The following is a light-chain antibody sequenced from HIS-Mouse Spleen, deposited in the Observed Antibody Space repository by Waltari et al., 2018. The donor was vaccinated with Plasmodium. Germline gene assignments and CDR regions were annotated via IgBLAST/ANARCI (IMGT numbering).Light chain of an antibody. V-gene: IGLV2-18*02. CDR1: SSDVGSYNR. CDR3: SSYTSSSTLV. CDR2: EVS. Sequence: QSALTQPPSVSGSPGQSVTISCTGTSSDVGSYNRVSWYQQPPGTAPKIMIYEVSNRPSVFPERFSWSKSGNTASLTISGLQAEDEADYYCSSYTSSSTLVFGGGTKLTVL. J-gene: IGLJ3*02.